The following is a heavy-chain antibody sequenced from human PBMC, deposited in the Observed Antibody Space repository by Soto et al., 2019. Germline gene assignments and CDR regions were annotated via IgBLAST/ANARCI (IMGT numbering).Heavy chain of an antibody. Sequence: GASVKVSCKASGGTFSSYTISWVRQAPGQGLEWMGRIIPILGIANYAQKFQGRVTITADKSTSTAYMELRSLRSDDTAVYYCAVDCSFCRCLAGGDLFDISGQGTMVLVSS. CDR3: AVDCSFCRCLAGGDLFDI. CDR2: IIPILGIA. V-gene: IGHV1-69*02. CDR1: GGTFSSYT. J-gene: IGHJ3*02. D-gene: IGHD2-15*01.